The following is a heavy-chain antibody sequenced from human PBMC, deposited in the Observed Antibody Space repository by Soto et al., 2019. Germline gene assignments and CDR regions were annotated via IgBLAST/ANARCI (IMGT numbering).Heavy chain of an antibody. CDR1: GYTFTGYY. D-gene: IGHD3-22*01. CDR3: ARGYYYDSSGCYYGYYFDY. Sequence: ASVKVSCKASGYTFTGYYMHWVRQAPGQGLEWMGWINPNSGGTNYAQKFQGRVTMTRDTSISTAYMELSRLRSDDTAVYYCARGYYYDSSGCYYGYYFDYWGQGTLVTVSS. V-gene: IGHV1-2*02. J-gene: IGHJ4*02. CDR2: INPNSGGT.